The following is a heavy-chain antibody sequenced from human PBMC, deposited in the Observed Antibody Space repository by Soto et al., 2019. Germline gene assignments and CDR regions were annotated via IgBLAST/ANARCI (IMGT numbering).Heavy chain of an antibody. CDR2: ISYDGSNK. D-gene: IGHD2-15*01. Sequence: GGSLRLSCAASGFTFSSYAMHWVRQAPGKGLEWVAVISYDGSNKYYADSVKGRFTISRDNSKNTLYLQMNSLRAEDTAVYYCARDGYLGYCSGGSCPRGVYYYYGMDVWGQGTTVTVSS. CDR3: ARDGYLGYCSGGSCPRGVYYYYGMDV. V-gene: IGHV3-30-3*01. CDR1: GFTFSSYA. J-gene: IGHJ6*02.